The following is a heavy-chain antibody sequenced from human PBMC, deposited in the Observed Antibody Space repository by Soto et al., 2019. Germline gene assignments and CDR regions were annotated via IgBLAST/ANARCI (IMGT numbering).Heavy chain of an antibody. Sequence: PSETLSLTCTVSGGSISSSSYYWGSIRQPPGKGLEWIGSIYYSGSTYYNPSLKSRVTISVDTSKNQFSLKLSSVTAADTAVYYCARHLRLYSTSTFVDRGQGILVTLSS. D-gene: IGHD6-13*01. V-gene: IGHV4-39*01. J-gene: IGHJ4*02. CDR2: IYYSGST. CDR3: ARHLRLYSTSTFVD. CDR1: GGSISSSSYY.